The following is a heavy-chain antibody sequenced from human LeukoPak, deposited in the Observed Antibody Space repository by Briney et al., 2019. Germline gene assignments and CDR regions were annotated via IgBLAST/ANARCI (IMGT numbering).Heavy chain of an antibody. CDR1: GGTFSSYA. Sequence: SVKVSCKASGGTFSSYAISWVRQAPGQGLEWMGGIIPIFGTANYAQKFQGRVTITADESTSTAYMELSSLRSEDTAVYYCARDLVIGHWFDPWGQGTLVTVSS. D-gene: IGHD3-16*02. J-gene: IGHJ5*02. CDR3: ARDLVIGHWFDP. CDR2: IIPIFGTA. V-gene: IGHV1-69*13.